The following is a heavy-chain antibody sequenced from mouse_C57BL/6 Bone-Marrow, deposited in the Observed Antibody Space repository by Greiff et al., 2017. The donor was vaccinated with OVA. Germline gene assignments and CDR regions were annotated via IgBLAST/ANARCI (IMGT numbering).Heavy chain of an antibody. CDR2: ISSGGSYT. J-gene: IGHJ2*01. Sequence: EVQGVESGGDLVKPGGSLKLSCAASGFTFSSYGMSWVRQTPDKRLEWVATISSGGSYTYYPDSVKGRFTISRDNAKNTLYLQMSSLKSEDTAMYYCARRPVVAPYYFDYWGQGTTLTVSS. CDR1: GFTFSSYG. CDR3: ARRPVVAPYYFDY. D-gene: IGHD1-1*01. V-gene: IGHV5-6*01.